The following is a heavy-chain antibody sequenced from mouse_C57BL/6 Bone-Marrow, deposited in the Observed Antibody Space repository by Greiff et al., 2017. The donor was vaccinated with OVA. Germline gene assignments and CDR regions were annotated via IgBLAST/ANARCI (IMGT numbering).Heavy chain of an antibody. V-gene: IGHV1-4*01. D-gene: IGHD1-1*01. CDR2: INPSSGYT. Sequence: QVQLQQSGAELARPGASVKMSCKASGYTFTSYTMHWVKQRPGQGLEWIGYINPSSGYTKYNQKFKDKATLTADKSSSTAYMHLSSLTSDDSAVYSCARWAYSGSRPFASWGHGTTLPVSS. J-gene: IGHJ2*01. CDR1: GYTFTSYT. CDR3: ARWAYSGSRPFAS.